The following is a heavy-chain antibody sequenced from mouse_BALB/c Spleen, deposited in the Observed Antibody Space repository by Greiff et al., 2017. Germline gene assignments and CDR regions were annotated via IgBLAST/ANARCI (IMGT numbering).Heavy chain of an antibody. V-gene: IGHV1S81*02. Sequence: QVQLQQSGAELVKPGASVKLSCKASGYTFTSYYMYWVKQRPGQGLEWIGEINPSNGGTNFNEKFKSKATLTVDKSSSTAYMQLSSLTSEDSAVYYCTRRDDGYYAMDYWGQGTSVTVSS. CDR1: GYTFTSYY. J-gene: IGHJ4*01. CDR3: TRRDDGYYAMDY. CDR2: INPSNGGT. D-gene: IGHD2-3*01.